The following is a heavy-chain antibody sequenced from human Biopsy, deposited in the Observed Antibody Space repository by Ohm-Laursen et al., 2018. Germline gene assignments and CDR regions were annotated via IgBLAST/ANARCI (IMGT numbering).Heavy chain of an antibody. V-gene: IGHV4-59*07. CDR1: GDSITRSY. Sequence: SDTLSLTCTLSGDSITRSYWSWIRQSPGKGLEWIGYIYYSGGTKYNPSLASRVTFSVDMSKSQFSLKLYSVTAADTAVYYCARVEAGTYDALDIWGQGALVAVSA. CDR3: ARVEAGTYDALDI. CDR2: IYYSGGT. D-gene: IGHD1-26*01. J-gene: IGHJ3*02.